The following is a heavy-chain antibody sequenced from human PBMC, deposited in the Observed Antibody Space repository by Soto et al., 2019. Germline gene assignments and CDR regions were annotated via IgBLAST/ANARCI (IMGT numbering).Heavy chain of an antibody. V-gene: IGHV3-23*01. J-gene: IGHJ3*02. D-gene: IGHD2-8*02. CDR2: ILVGGST. Sequence: GGSLRLSCAASGFICSSYDMSWVRQAPGKGLEWVSTILVGGSTHYPDSVKGRFTISRDNSKNTVFLQMNSLTAGDTAVYYCAKATATGGGAFDICGQGTMVTVSS. CDR3: AKATATGGGAFDI. CDR1: GFICSSYD.